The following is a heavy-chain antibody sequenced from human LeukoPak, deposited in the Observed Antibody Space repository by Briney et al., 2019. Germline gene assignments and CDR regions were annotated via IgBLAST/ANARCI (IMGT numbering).Heavy chain of an antibody. J-gene: IGHJ4*02. CDR3: ARELIAARPSEDY. D-gene: IGHD6-6*01. V-gene: IGHV3-21*01. CDR1: GFTFSSYS. CDR2: ISSSSSYI. Sequence: GGSLRLSCAASGFTFSSYSMNWVRQAPGKGLEWVSSISSSSSYIYYADSVKGRFTISRDNAKNSLYLQMSSLRAEDTAVYYCARELIAARPSEDYWGQGTLVTVSS.